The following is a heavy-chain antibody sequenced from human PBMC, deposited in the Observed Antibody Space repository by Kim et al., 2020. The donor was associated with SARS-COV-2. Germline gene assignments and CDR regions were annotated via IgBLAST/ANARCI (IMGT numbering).Heavy chain of an antibody. V-gene: IGHV3-72*01. Sequence: GGSLRLSCAASGFTFSDHYMDWVRQAPGKGLEWVGRSRNKVNSYTTEYAASVKGRFIISRDDRKNSLYLQMNSLKTEDTAMYYCARDLQGLSSWGQGTMVTVSS. CDR1: GFTFSDHY. CDR3: ARDLQGLSS. D-gene: IGHD6-19*01. CDR2: SRNKVNSYTT. J-gene: IGHJ3*01.